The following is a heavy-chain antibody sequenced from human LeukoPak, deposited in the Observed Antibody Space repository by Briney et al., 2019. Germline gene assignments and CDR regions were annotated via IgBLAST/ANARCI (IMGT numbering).Heavy chain of an antibody. D-gene: IGHD2-8*02. J-gene: IGHJ4*02. Sequence: PSETLSLTCTVSGGSISSSSYYWGWIRQPPGKGLEWIGSIHYSGSTNYNPSLKSRVTISVDTSKNQFSLKLSSVTAADTAVYYCARFPWGGVLPTPSWGQGTLVTVSS. CDR2: IHYSGST. CDR3: ARFPWGGVLPTPS. CDR1: GGSISSSSYY. V-gene: IGHV4-39*07.